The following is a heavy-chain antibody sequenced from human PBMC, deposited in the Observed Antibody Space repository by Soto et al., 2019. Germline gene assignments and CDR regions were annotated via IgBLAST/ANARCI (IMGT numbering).Heavy chain of an antibody. V-gene: IGHV5-10-1*01. CDR2: IDPSDSYT. CDR1: GYNFSAFW. Sequence: GESLKISCKASGYNFSAFWIHWVRQMPGKGLEWLGKIDPSDSYTNYSPSFEGHVTISTDNSITTAYLQWSSLRASDTALYFCARVHKNWFDSWAQGTMVTVSS. CDR3: ARVHKNWFDS. J-gene: IGHJ5*01.